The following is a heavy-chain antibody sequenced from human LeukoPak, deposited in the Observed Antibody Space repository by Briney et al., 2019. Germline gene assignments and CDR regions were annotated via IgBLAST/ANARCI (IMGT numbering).Heavy chain of an antibody. J-gene: IGHJ3*02. CDR1: GGSIRSSRHY. CDR3: ARGDSSGYYHAFDI. Sequence: SETLSLTCSVSGGSIRSSRHYWGWIRQAPGKGLEWIGGIYYSGSTYYNPSLKSRITTSVDASKNEFSLKLSSVTAADTATYYCARGDSSGYYHAFDIWGQGTMVTVSS. D-gene: IGHD3-22*01. CDR2: IYYSGST. V-gene: IGHV4-39*01.